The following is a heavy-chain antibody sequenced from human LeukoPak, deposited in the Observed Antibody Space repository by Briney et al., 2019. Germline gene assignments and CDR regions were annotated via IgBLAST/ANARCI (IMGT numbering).Heavy chain of an antibody. D-gene: IGHD2-15*01. Sequence: GASVKVSCKASGGTFSSYAISWVRQAPGQGLEWMGRIIPILGIANYAQKFQGRVTMTRDTSISTAYMELSRLRSDDTAVYYCARDRTSYCSGGSCYEPDYWGQGTLVTVSS. V-gene: IGHV1-69*04. J-gene: IGHJ4*02. CDR1: GGTFSSYA. CDR3: ARDRTSYCSGGSCYEPDY. CDR2: IIPILGIA.